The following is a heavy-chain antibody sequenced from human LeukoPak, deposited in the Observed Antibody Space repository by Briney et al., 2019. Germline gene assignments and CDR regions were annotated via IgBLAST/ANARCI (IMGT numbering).Heavy chain of an antibody. Sequence: ASVKVSCKTSGYTFTDYYIRWVRPAPGQGLEWMGWINPNSGGTNYAQKFQGRVTMTGDTSIGTAYMELSRLRSDDTAVYYCAGGIGRYSSSFFDYWGQGTLVTVSS. V-gene: IGHV1-2*02. J-gene: IGHJ4*02. CDR1: GYTFTDYY. CDR3: AGGIGRYSSSFFDY. CDR2: INPNSGGT. D-gene: IGHD1-26*01.